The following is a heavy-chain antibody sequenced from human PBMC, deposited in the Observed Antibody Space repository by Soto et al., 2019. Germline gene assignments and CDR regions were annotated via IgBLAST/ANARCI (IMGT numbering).Heavy chain of an antibody. CDR2: INAGNGDT. CDR1: GYTFTTYA. CDR3: ARDRSKGGQWLVLFFDY. Sequence: GASVKVSCKASGYTFTTYAMHWVRQAPGQSLEWMGWINAGNGDTKYSQNFQGRVTITRDTSASTAYMELSSLRSEDTAVYYCARDRSKGGQWLVLFFDYWGQGTLVTVSS. V-gene: IGHV1-3*01. D-gene: IGHD6-19*01. J-gene: IGHJ4*02.